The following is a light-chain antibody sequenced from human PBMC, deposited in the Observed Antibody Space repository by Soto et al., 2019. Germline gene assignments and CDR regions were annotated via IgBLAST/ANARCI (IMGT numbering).Light chain of an antibody. J-gene: IGKJ5*01. Sequence: DIQMPQPPCTLSASVVERLDISCGASQTNSSWLAWYQQQPGKAPELLIYSASRLQSGVPSRFGGSGSGTDFTLTISDLQPEDFATYYCQQSYTTPPITFGLGTRLEIK. V-gene: IGKV1-39*01. CDR3: QQSYTTPPIT. CDR1: QTNSSW. CDR2: SAS.